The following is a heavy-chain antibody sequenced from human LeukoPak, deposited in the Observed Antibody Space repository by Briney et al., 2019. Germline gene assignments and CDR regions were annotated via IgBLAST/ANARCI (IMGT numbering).Heavy chain of an antibody. Sequence: AAVTVSCKASGYTFTGYYMHWVRQAPGQGLEGMGWINPNSGGTNYAQKFQGWVTMTRDTSISTAYMELSRLRSDDTAVYYCARENGRGYDSSGGWFDPWGQGTLVTVSS. J-gene: IGHJ5*02. CDR1: GYTFTGYY. CDR2: INPNSGGT. D-gene: IGHD3-22*01. V-gene: IGHV1-2*04. CDR3: ARENGRGYDSSGGWFDP.